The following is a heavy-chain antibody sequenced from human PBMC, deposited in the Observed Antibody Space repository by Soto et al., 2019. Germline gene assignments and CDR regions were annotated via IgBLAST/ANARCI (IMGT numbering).Heavy chain of an antibody. CDR3: ARDLVGATTDGLDY. CDR1: GFTFSSYG. Sequence: QVQLVESGGGVVQPGRSLRLSCAASGFTFSSYGMHWVRQAPGKGLEWVAVIWYDGSNKYYADSVKGRFTISRDNSKNTLYLQMNGLRAEDTSVYYCARDLVGATTDGLDYWGQGTLVTVSS. D-gene: IGHD1-26*01. V-gene: IGHV3-33*01. CDR2: IWYDGSNK. J-gene: IGHJ4*02.